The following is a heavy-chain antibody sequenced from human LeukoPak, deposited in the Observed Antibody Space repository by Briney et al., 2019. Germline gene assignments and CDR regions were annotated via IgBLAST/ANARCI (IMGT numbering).Heavy chain of an antibody. CDR3: ARGTYYYDSSGYYYYYYGMDV. D-gene: IGHD3-22*01. Sequence: KTSETLSLTCTVSGGSISSGDYYWSWMRQPPGKGLEWIGYIYYSGSTYYNPSLKSRVTISVDTSKNQFSLKLSSVTAADTAVYYCARGTYYYDSSGYYYYYYGMDVWGQGTTVTVSS. V-gene: IGHV4-30-4*01. J-gene: IGHJ6*02. CDR2: IYYSGST. CDR1: GGSISSGDYY.